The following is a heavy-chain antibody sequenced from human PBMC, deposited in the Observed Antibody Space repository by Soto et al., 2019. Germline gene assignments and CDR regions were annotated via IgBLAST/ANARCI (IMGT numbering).Heavy chain of an antibody. CDR3: ARRAKEDSSSPVFDY. D-gene: IGHD6-6*01. J-gene: IGHJ4*02. V-gene: IGHV5-51*01. CDR1: GYSFTSYW. CDR2: IYPGDSDT. Sequence: GESLKISCKGSGYSFTSYWIGWARQMPGKGLEWMGIIYPGDSDTRYSPSFQGQVTISADKSISTAYLQWSSLKASDTAMYYCARRAKEDSSSPVFDYWGQGTLVTVSS.